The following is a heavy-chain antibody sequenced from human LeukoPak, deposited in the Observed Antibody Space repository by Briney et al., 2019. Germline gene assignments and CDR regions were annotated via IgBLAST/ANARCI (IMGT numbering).Heavy chain of an antibody. CDR3: ASRAALRGHVDY. CDR1: GGSISSGGYS. J-gene: IGHJ4*02. CDR2: IYHSGST. Sequence: PSETLSLTCAVSGGSISSGGYSWSWIRQPPGKGLEWIGYIYHSGSTYYNPSLKSRVTISVDTSKNQFSLKLSSVTAADTAVYYCASRAALRGHVDYWGQGTLVTVSS. D-gene: IGHD2-2*02. V-gene: IGHV4-30-2*01.